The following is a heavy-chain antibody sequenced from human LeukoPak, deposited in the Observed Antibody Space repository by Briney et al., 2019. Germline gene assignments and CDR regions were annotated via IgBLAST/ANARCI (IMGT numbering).Heavy chain of an antibody. CDR1: GGSITIHH. CDR2: VYYSGST. D-gene: IGHD3-16*01. J-gene: IGHJ4*02. V-gene: IGHV4-59*11. Sequence: TPSETLSLTCTVSGGSITIHHWSWIRQPPGKGLEWIGSVYYSGSTNYSPSLKSRVTISVDTSKNQFSLNLRSVPAAATGVYYWAERGGGFWGQGTLVTVSS. CDR3: AERGGGF.